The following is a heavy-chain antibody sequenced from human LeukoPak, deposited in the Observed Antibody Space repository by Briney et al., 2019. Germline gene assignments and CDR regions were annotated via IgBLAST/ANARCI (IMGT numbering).Heavy chain of an antibody. D-gene: IGHD3-22*01. CDR2: ISSNGGST. CDR1: GFTFSSYA. V-gene: IGHV3-64*01. J-gene: IGHJ4*02. Sequence: WGSLRLSCAASGFTFSSYAMHWVRQAPGKGLEYVSAISSNGGSTYYANSVKGRFTISRDNSKNTLYLQMGSLRAEDMAVYYCAISGYYYLYYFDYWGQGTLVTVSS. CDR3: AISGYYYLYYFDY.